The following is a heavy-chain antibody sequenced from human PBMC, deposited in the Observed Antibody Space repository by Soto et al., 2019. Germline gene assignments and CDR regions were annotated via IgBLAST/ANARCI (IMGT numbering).Heavy chain of an antibody. CDR2: ASASGLNT. D-gene: IGHD6-19*01. J-gene: IGHJ5*02. Sequence: HPGGSLRLSCAASGFTFSTYAMAWVRQAPGKGLEWVSGASASGLNTDYTDSVKGRFTISRDNAKNSLYLQMNSLRDDDTAVYYCLRNSSGWENWFDPWGQGTLVTVSS. CDR3: LRNSSGWENWFDP. V-gene: IGHV3-48*02. CDR1: GFTFSTYA.